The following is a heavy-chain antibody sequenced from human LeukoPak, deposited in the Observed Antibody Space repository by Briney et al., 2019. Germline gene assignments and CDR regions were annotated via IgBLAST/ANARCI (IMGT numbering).Heavy chain of an antibody. Sequence: SETLSLTCTVSGGSISSYYWSWIRQPPGKGLEWIGYIYYSGSTNYNPSLKSRVTISVDTSKNQFSLKPSSVTAADTAVYCCARYPGIAVGYYYGMDVWGQGTTVTVSS. CDR2: IYYSGST. V-gene: IGHV4-59*08. D-gene: IGHD6-19*01. CDR3: ARYPGIAVGYYYGMDV. J-gene: IGHJ6*02. CDR1: GGSISSYY.